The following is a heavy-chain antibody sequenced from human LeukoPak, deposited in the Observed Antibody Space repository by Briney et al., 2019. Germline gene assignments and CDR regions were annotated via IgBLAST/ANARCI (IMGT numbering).Heavy chain of an antibody. CDR3: ARVGDFWSGYRRSYYYYMDV. CDR1: GFGFSNQA. D-gene: IGHD3-3*01. CDR2: ITTTSSTV. J-gene: IGHJ6*03. V-gene: IGHV3-48*01. Sequence: GGSLRLSCAASGFGFSNQAMSWVRQAPGKGLEWISYITTTSSTVYYADSVKGRFTISRDNAKNSLYLQMNSLRAEDTAVYYCARVGDFWSGYRRSYYYYMDVWGKGTTVTVSS.